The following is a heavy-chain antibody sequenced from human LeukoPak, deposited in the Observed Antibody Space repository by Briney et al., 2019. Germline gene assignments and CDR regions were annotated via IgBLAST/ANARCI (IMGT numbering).Heavy chain of an antibody. CDR3: ARDLPHVVTAIRNYYYYYGMDV. Sequence: ASVKVSCKASGYTFTGYYMHWVRQAPGQGLEWMGWINPNSGGTNYAQKFQGRVTMTRDTSISTAYMELSRLRSDDTAVYYCARDLPHVVTAIRNYYYYYGMDVWGQGTTVTVSS. V-gene: IGHV1-2*02. D-gene: IGHD2-21*02. CDR1: GYTFTGYY. CDR2: INPNSGGT. J-gene: IGHJ6*02.